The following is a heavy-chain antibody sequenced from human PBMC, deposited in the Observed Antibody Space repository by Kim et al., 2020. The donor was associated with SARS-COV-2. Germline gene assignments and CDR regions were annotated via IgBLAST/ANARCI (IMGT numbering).Heavy chain of an antibody. CDR1: GFTFSSYS. CDR3: ARDTSDYGDFYYYYGMDV. J-gene: IGHJ6*02. CDR2: ISSSSSTI. V-gene: IGHV3-48*02. Sequence: GGSLRLSCAASGFTFSSYSMNWVRQAPGKGLEWVSYISSSSSTIYYADSVKGRFTISRDNAKNSLYLQMNSLRDEDTAVYYCARDTSDYGDFYYYYGMDVWGQGTTVTVSS. D-gene: IGHD4-17*01.